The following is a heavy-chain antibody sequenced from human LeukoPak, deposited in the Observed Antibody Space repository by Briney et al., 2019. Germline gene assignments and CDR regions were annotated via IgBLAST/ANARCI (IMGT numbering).Heavy chain of an antibody. J-gene: IGHJ4*02. D-gene: IGHD6-13*01. V-gene: IGHV3-23*01. CDR3: AKGLGYSSSWSLYFDY. CDR1: GFTVSSNY. Sequence: PGGSLRLSCAASGFTVSSNYMSWVRQAPGKGLEWVSAISGSGGSTYYADSVKGRFTISRDNSKNTLYLQMNSLRAEDTAVYYCAKGLGYSSSWSLYFDYWGQGTLVTVSS. CDR2: ISGSGGST.